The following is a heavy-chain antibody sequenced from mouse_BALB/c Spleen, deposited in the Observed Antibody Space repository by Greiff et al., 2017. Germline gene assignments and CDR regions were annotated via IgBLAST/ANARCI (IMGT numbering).Heavy chain of an antibody. J-gene: IGHJ3*01. V-gene: IGHV5-6*01. Sequence: EVKLVESGGDLVKPGGSLKLSCAASGFTFSSYGMSWVRQTPDKRLEWVATISSGGSYTYYPDSVKGRFTISRDNAKNTLYLQMSSLKSEDTAMYYCARHEEKAAWFAYWGQGTLVTVSA. CDR1: GFTFSSYG. CDR2: ISSGGSYT. D-gene: IGHD3-2*02. CDR3: ARHEEKAAWFAY.